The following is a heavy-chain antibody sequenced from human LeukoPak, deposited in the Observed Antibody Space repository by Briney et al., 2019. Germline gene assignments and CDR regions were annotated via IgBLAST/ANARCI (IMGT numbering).Heavy chain of an antibody. CDR1: GYTFTSYV. J-gene: IGHJ4*02. D-gene: IGHD2-15*01. CDR2: ISAYNGNT. Sequence: ASVKVSCKASGYTFTSYVISWVRQAPGQGLEWMEWISAYNGNTNYAQKLQGRVTMTTDTSTSTAYMELRSLRSDDTAVYYCARVRMGYCSGGSCCPLDYWGQGTLVTVSS. CDR3: ARVRMGYCSGGSCCPLDY. V-gene: IGHV1-18*01.